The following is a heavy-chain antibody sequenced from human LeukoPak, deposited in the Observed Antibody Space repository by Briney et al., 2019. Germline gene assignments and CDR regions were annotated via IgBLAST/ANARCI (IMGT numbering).Heavy chain of an antibody. Sequence: PGGSLRLSCAASGFTFSNYAMHWVRQAPGKGLEWMALISYDKSNKYYADSVKGRFTISRDNSKNTLYLQMNSLRAEDTAVYYCARDPQFPDNYYYYMDFWGKGTTVTVSS. CDR3: ARDPQFPDNYYYYMDF. CDR1: GFTFSNYA. D-gene: IGHD1-14*01. CDR2: ISYDKSNK. V-gene: IGHV3-30*04. J-gene: IGHJ6*03.